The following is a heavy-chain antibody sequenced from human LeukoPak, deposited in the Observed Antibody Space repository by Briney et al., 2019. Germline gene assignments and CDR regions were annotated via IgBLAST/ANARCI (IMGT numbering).Heavy chain of an antibody. Sequence: SQTLSLTCTVSGASVSSANHHWSWIRQPAGKGLEWIGQIRTSWPTNYNPSLRSRVTISIDTSKNQFSLTLSSVTAADPAIYYFSTCVGGRGGQGYWGQGILVTVSS. V-gene: IGHV4-61*09. CDR3: STCVGGRGGQGY. CDR1: GASVSSANHH. CDR2: IRTSWPT. J-gene: IGHJ4*02. D-gene: IGHD2-21*01.